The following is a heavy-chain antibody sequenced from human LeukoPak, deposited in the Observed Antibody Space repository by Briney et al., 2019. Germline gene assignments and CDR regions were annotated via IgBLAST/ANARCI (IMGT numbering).Heavy chain of an antibody. D-gene: IGHD2-15*01. CDR2: IYYSERT. Sequence: PSETLSLTCTVSGGSISSSSYYWGWIRQPPGKGLEWIGSIYYSERTYYNPSLKSRVSTSVDTSKNQFSLNLKSVTAADTAVYYCARGGCSGGSCNEGVWYFDYWGQGTLVTVSS. CDR3: ARGGCSGGSCNEGVWYFDY. V-gene: IGHV4-39*07. J-gene: IGHJ4*02. CDR1: GGSISSSSYY.